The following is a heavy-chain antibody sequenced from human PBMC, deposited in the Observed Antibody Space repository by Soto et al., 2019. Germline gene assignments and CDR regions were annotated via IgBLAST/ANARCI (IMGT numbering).Heavy chain of an antibody. CDR3: ARDHQALIPY. J-gene: IGHJ4*02. CDR1: GFTFSSYS. V-gene: IGHV3-21*01. Sequence: PGGSLRLSCAASGFTFSSYSMNWVRQAPGKGLEWVSSISSSSSYIYYADSVKGRFTIARDNAKNSLYLQMNSLRAEDTAVYYCARDHQALIPYWGQGTLVTVSS. D-gene: IGHD3-16*01. CDR2: ISSSSSYI.